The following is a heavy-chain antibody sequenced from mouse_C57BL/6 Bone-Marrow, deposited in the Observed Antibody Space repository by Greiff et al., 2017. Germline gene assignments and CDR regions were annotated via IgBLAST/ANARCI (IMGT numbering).Heavy chain of an antibody. V-gene: IGHV14-4*01. CDR1: GFNIKDDY. D-gene: IGHD2-1*01. CDR3: TTGGNYLAY. CDR2: IDPENGDT. J-gene: IGHJ3*01. Sequence: EVQLQQSGAELVRPGASVKLSCTASGFNIKDDYMHWVKQRPEQGLEWIGWIDPENGDTEYASKFQGKATITADTSSNTAYLQLSSLTSEDTAVYYCTTGGNYLAYWGQGTLVIVSA.